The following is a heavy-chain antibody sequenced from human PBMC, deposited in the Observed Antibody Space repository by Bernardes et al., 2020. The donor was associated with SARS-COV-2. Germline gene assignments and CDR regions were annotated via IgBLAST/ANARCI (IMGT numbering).Heavy chain of an antibody. V-gene: IGHV1-2*02. Sequence: ASVKVSCKASGYTFTDYHIHWVRQAPGQGLEWMGWVYPKSGDTSFAQKFQGRVTMTRDTSVSTAYLELSRLRFDDTAVSYWASVTWSSHDGFEIWGQGTVVTVSS. CDR1: GYTFTDYH. J-gene: IGHJ3*02. CDR3: ASVTWSSHDGFEI. CDR2: VYPKSGDT. D-gene: IGHD6-13*01.